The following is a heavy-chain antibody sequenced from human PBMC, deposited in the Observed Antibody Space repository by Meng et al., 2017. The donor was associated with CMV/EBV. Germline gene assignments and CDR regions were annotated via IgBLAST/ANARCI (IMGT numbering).Heavy chain of an antibody. CDR3: AAAPIWFGELLFTCDDY. CDR2: IVVGSGNT. D-gene: IGHD3-10*01. Sequence: SVKVSCKASGFTFTSSAVQWVRQARGQRLEWIGWIVVGSGNTNYAQKFQERVTITRDMSTSTAYMELSSLRSEDTAVYYCAAAPIWFGELLFTCDDYWGQGTLVTVSS. J-gene: IGHJ4*02. V-gene: IGHV1-58*01. CDR1: GFTFTSSA.